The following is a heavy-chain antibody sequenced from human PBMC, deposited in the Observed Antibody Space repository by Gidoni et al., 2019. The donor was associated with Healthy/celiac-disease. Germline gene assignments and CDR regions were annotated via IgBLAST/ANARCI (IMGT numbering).Heavy chain of an antibody. J-gene: IGHJ5*02. V-gene: IGHV4-59*01. Sequence: QVQLQESGPGLVKPSETLSLTCTVSGGPISSYYWSWIRQPPGKGLEWIGYIYYSGSTNYNPSLKSRVTISVDTSKNQFSLKLSSVTAADTAVYYCARAGGYCTNGVCYTLAPENWFDPWGQGTLVTVSS. CDR1: GGPISSYY. D-gene: IGHD2-8*01. CDR3: ARAGGYCTNGVCYTLAPENWFDP. CDR2: IYYSGST.